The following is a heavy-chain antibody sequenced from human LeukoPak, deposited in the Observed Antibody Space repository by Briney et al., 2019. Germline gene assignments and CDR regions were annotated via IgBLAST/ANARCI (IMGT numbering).Heavy chain of an antibody. CDR2: ISYDGAIK. Sequence: GGSLRLSCAASGFAFSSYSVHWVRQTPGKGLDWVALISYDGAIKYYADSVKGRFTISRDNSKNTLYLQMNSLGAEDTAVYYCARDSPYCGGGCYQDYSYYYGMDVWGHGTTVTVSS. V-gene: IGHV3-30-3*01. D-gene: IGHD2-21*02. J-gene: IGHJ6*02. CDR3: ARDSPYCGGGCYQDYSYYYGMDV. CDR1: GFAFSSYS.